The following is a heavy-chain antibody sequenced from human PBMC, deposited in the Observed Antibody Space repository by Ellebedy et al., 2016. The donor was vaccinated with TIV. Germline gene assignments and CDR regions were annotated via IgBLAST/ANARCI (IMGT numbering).Heavy chain of an antibody. J-gene: IGHJ4*02. CDR3: ARASRIQLWTYDY. D-gene: IGHD5-18*01. V-gene: IGHV4-30-4*01. CDR2: IYYSGST. Sequence: MPSETLSLTCTVSGGSIGSYYWSWIRQPPGKGLEWIGYIYYSGSTYYNPSLKSRVTISVDTSKNQFSLKLSSVTAADTAVYYCARASRIQLWTYDYWGQGTLVTVSS. CDR1: GGSIGSYY.